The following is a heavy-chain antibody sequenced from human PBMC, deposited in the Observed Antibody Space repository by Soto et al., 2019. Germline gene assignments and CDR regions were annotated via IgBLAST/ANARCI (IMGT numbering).Heavy chain of an antibody. D-gene: IGHD2-15*01. Sequence: QVQLVQSGAEVKKPGASVKVSCKASGYTFTGYYMHWVRQAPGQGLEWMGWINPNSGGTNYAQKFRGWVTMTRDTSISTAYMELSRLRSDDTAVYYCARDYCSGGSCFHYFDYWGQGTLVTVSS. V-gene: IGHV1-2*04. CDR3: ARDYCSGGSCFHYFDY. J-gene: IGHJ4*02. CDR1: GYTFTGYY. CDR2: INPNSGGT.